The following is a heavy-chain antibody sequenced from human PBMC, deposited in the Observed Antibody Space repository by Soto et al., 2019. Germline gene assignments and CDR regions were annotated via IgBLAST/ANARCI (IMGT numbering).Heavy chain of an antibody. CDR2: IHYSGTT. V-gene: IGHV4-59*01. J-gene: IGHJ4*02. Sequence: SETLSLTCTVSGTSISSYCWSWIRQPPGKGLEWIANIHYSGTTNYNPSLASRVTLSVDTSKNQFSLKMTSVTAADRAMYFCARYNSYAMDYWGRGTLVTVSS. CDR3: ARYNSYAMDY. D-gene: IGHD2-2*01. CDR1: GTSISSYC.